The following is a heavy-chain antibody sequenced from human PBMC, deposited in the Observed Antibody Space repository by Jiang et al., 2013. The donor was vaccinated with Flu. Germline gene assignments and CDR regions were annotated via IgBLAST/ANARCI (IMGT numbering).Heavy chain of an antibody. CDR2: ISYDGSNK. CDR3: ARAARDDTDYFDY. CDR1: GFTFSSYA. J-gene: IGHJ4*02. D-gene: IGHD5-18*01. Sequence: GGGVVQPGRSLRLSCAASGFTFSSYAMHWVRQAPGKGLEWVAVISYDGSNKYYADSVKGRFTISRDNSKNTLYLQMNSLRAEDTAVYYCARAARDDTDYFDYWGQGTLVTVSS. V-gene: IGHV3-30-3*01.